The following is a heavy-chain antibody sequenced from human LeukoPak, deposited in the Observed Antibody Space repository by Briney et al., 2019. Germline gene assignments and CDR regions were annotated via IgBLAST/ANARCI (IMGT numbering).Heavy chain of an antibody. CDR2: IYSGGST. J-gene: IGHJ6*03. CDR1: GLTVSSNY. CDR3: ASGSGSYRTPYYYMDV. D-gene: IGHD3-10*01. V-gene: IGHV3-53*01. Sequence: GGSLRLSCAASGLTVSSNYMSWVRQAPGKGLEWVSIIYSGGSTYYADSVKGRFTISRDNSENTLYLQMNSLRAEDTAVYYCASGSGSYRTPYYYMDVWGKGTTVTVSS.